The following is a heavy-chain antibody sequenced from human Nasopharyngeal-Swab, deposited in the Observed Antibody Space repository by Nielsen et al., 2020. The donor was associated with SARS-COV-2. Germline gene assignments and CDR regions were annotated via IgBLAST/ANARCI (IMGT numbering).Heavy chain of an antibody. D-gene: IGHD4-23*01. CDR2: IRSKANSYAT. V-gene: IGHV3-73*01. CDR1: GFTFSGSA. Sequence: GGSLRLSCAASGFTFSGSAMHWVRQASGKGLEWVGRIRSKANSYATAYAASVKGRFTISRDDSKNTAYLQMNSLKTEDTAVYYCTRHGDYGGNSGVDYWSQGTLVTVSS. J-gene: IGHJ4*02. CDR3: TRHGDYGGNSGVDY.